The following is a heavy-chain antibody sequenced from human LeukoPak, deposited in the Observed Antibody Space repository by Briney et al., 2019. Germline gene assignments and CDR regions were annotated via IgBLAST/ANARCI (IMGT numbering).Heavy chain of an antibody. CDR1: GSTFSSYA. J-gene: IGHJ3*02. D-gene: IGHD3-22*01. CDR2: ISGSGGST. Sequence: PGGSLRLSCAASGSTFSSYAMSWVRQAPGKGLEWVSAISGSGGSTYYADSVKGRFTISRDNSKNTLYLQMNSLRAEDTAVYYCAKTYYYDSSGHDAFDIWGQGTMVTVSS. V-gene: IGHV3-23*01. CDR3: AKTYYYDSSGHDAFDI.